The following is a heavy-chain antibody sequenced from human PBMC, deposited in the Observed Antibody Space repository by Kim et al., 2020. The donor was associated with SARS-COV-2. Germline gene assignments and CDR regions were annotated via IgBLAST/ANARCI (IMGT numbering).Heavy chain of an antibody. J-gene: IGHJ4*02. D-gene: IGHD3-16*01. Sequence: ETLSLTCTVSGGSINSYYWSWIRQPAGKGLEWIGRIYPSGTNYNPSLKSRVTMSLDTSKNQFSLKLSSVTAADTAVYYCASRRSGENYFDYWGQGTLV. CDR3: ASRRSGENYFDY. V-gene: IGHV4-4*07. CDR2: IYPSGT. CDR1: GGSINSYY.